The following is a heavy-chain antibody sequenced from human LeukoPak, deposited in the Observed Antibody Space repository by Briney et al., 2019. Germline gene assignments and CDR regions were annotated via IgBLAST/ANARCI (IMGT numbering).Heavy chain of an antibody. CDR3: ARLDYGDHGAFDI. CDR1: GGSFSGYY. J-gene: IGHJ3*02. V-gene: IGHV4-34*01. CDR2: IDHSGST. Sequence: SETLSLTCAVYGGSFSGYYWSWIRQPPGKGLEWIGEIDHSGSTNYNPSLKSRVTIPVDTSKNQFSLKLSSVTAADTAVYYCARLDYGDHGAFDIWGQGTMVTVSS. D-gene: IGHD4-17*01.